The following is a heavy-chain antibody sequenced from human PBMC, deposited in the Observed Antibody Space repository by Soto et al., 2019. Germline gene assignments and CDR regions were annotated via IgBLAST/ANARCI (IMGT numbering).Heavy chain of an antibody. D-gene: IGHD1-1*01. CDR1: GFTFSSYA. J-gene: IGHJ4*02. CDR2: ISYDGSNK. V-gene: IGHV3-30-3*01. Sequence: GGSLRLSCAASGFTFSSYAMHWVRQAPGKGLEWVAVISYDGSNKYYADSVKGRFTISRDNYKNTLYLQMNTLRAEDTAVYYCVSPANWSFAYWGQGTRVTVSS. CDR3: VSPANWSFAY.